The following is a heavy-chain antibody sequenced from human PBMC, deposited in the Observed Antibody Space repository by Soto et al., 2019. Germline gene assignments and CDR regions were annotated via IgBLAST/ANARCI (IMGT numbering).Heavy chain of an antibody. CDR3: ARFSTDNWFDP. CDR1: GFTFSSYS. J-gene: IGHJ5*02. CDR2: ISSSSSYI. Sequence: GGSLRLSCAASGFTFSSYSMNWVRQAPGKGLEWVSSISSSSSYIYYADSVKGRFTISRDNAKNSLYLQMNSLRAEDTAVYYCARFSTDNWFDPWGQGTLVTVSS. V-gene: IGHV3-21*01.